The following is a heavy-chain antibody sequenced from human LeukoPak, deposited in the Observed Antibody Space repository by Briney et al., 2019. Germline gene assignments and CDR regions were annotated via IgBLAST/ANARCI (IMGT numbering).Heavy chain of an antibody. CDR2: IYSGGST. J-gene: IGHJ3*02. Sequence: GGSLRLSCAASGFTVSSNYMSWVRQAPGKGLEWFSVIYSGGSTYYADSVKGRFTISRDNSKNTPYLQMNSLRAEDTAVYYCARDRGLFDAFDIWGQGTMVTVSS. CDR1: GFTVSSNY. CDR3: ARDRGLFDAFDI. V-gene: IGHV3-66*01. D-gene: IGHD3-16*01.